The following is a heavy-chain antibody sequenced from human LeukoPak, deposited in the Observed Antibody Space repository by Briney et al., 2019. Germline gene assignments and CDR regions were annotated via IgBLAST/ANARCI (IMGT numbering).Heavy chain of an antibody. CDR3: ARGGAVRNGMDV. J-gene: IGHJ6*02. D-gene: IGHD3-16*01. CDR2: IYYSGST. CDR1: GGSISSYY. V-gene: IGHV4-59*01. Sequence: SETLSLTCTVSGGSISSYYWSWIRQPPGKGLEWIGYIYYSGSTNYNPSLKSRVTISVDTSRNQFSLKLSSVTAADTAVYYCARGGAVRNGMDVWGQGTTVTVSS.